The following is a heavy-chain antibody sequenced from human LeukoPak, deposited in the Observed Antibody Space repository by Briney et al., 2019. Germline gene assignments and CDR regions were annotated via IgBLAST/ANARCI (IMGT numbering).Heavy chain of an antibody. Sequence: GGSLRLSCAASGFTFSDYYMSWIRQAPGKGLEWVSYISSSGSTIYYADSVKGRFTISRDNAKNSLYQQMNSLRAEDTAVYYCARDARAVTLYYYYMDVWGKGTTVTVSS. CDR3: ARDARAVTLYYYYMDV. CDR2: ISSSGSTI. V-gene: IGHV3-11*01. D-gene: IGHD4-17*01. CDR1: GFTFSDYY. J-gene: IGHJ6*03.